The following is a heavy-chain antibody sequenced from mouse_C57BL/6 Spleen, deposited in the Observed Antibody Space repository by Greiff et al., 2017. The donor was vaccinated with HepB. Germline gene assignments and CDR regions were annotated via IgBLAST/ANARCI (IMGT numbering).Heavy chain of an antibody. CDR1: GYTFTDYY. CDR3: ATTVVDYWYFDV. CDR2: INPYNGGT. D-gene: IGHD1-1*01. V-gene: IGHV1-19*01. Sequence: EVQLQESGPVLVKPGASVKMSCKASGYTFTDYYMNWVKQSHGKSLEWIGVINPYNGGTSYNQKFKGKATLTVDKSSSTAYMELNSLTSEDSAVHYCATTVVDYWYFDVWGTGTTVTVSS. J-gene: IGHJ1*03.